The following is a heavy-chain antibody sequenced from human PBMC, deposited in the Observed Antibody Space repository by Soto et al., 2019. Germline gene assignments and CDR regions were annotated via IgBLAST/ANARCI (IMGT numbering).Heavy chain of an antibody. J-gene: IGHJ6*02. CDR2: IYPGDSDT. D-gene: IGHD6-13*01. V-gene: IGHV5-51*01. CDR3: ARLPGYSSSYHYGMDV. Sequence: GESVTIYCHGSGYSFTSYGIGWVRQMPGKGLEWMGIIYPGDSDTRYSPSFQGQVTISADKSIRTAYLQWSSLKASDTAMYYCARLPGYSSSYHYGMDVWGQGTTVTVSS. CDR1: GYSFTSYG.